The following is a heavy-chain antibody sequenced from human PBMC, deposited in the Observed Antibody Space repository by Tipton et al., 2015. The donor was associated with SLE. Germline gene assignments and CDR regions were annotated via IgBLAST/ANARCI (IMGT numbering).Heavy chain of an antibody. Sequence: TLSLTCTVSGGSISSYYWSWVRQPPGKGLEWIGYIYYSGSTNYNPSLKSRVTISVDTSKNQFSLKLNSVTAADTAVYYCARANYDFWSGYSQGYFDYWGQGTLCTVSS. CDR2: IYYSGST. D-gene: IGHD3-3*01. V-gene: IGHV4-59*01. J-gene: IGHJ4*02. CDR1: GGSISSYY. CDR3: ARANYDFWSGYSQGYFDY.